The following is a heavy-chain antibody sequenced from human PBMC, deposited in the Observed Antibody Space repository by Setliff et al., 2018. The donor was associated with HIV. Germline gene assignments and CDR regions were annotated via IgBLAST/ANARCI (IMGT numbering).Heavy chain of an antibody. CDR1: GGTFNNYY. D-gene: IGHD3-16*01. J-gene: IGHJ2*01. CDR2: INHSGDT. V-gene: IGHV4-34*01. CDR3: ARDLLLGGSSYWYFDL. Sequence: PSETLSLTCAVYGGTFNNYYWSWLRQPPGKGLEWIGEINHSGDTNYNPSLKSRVTISVDTTKSHFSLKLSSVTAADTAVYYCARDLLLGGSSYWYFDLWGRGTLVPSPQ.